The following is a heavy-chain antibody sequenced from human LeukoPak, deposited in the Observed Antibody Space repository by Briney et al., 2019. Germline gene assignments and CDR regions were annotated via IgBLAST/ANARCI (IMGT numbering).Heavy chain of an antibody. V-gene: IGHV3-30-3*01. D-gene: IGHD6-19*01. CDR3: ARENSGWYSRVDY. Sequence: GGSLRLSCAASGFTFSGYAMHWVRQAPGKGLEWVAVISYDGSNKYYADSVKGRFTISRDNAKNSLYLQMNSLRAEDTAVYYCARENSGWYSRVDYWGQGTLVTVSS. CDR1: GFTFSGYA. J-gene: IGHJ4*02. CDR2: ISYDGSNK.